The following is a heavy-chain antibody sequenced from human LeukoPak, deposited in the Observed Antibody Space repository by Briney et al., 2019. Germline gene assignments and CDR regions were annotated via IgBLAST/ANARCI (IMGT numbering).Heavy chain of an antibody. CDR1: GFTFTNYA. J-gene: IGHJ4*02. CDR3: ARGFVLGAAKNYFDY. CDR2: ISYDGTNK. D-gene: IGHD2-21*02. V-gene: IGHV3-30-3*01. Sequence: PGRSLRLSCAASGFTFTNYALHWVRQAPGKGLEWVAVISYDGTNKYYADSVKGRFTISRDNSKNTLSLQMNSLSAEDSALYYCARGFVLGAAKNYFDYWGQGALVTVSS.